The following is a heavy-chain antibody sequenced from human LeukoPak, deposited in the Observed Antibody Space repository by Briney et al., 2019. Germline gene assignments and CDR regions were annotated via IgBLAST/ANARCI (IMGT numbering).Heavy chain of an antibody. CDR1: GFTFSSYW. J-gene: IGHJ2*01. Sequence: GGSLRLSCAASGFTFSSYWMSWVRQAPGKGLEWVANIKQDGGEKYYVDSVKGRFTISRDNAKNSLYLQMNSLRAEDTAVYYCAREPIDIGGHYSRYCDLWGRGTLVSVSS. CDR3: AREPIDIGGHYSRYCDL. V-gene: IGHV3-7*01. CDR2: IKQDGGEK. D-gene: IGHD1-26*01.